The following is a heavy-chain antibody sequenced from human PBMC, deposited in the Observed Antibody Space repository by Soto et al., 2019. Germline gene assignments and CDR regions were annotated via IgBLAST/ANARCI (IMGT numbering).Heavy chain of an antibody. V-gene: IGHV4-34*01. CDR3: ARGSTRPNTYYYGSGSYLNDY. D-gene: IGHD3-10*01. CDR2: INHSGST. Sequence: SETLSLTCAVYGGSFSGYYWSWIRQPPGKGLEWIGEINHSGSTNYNPSLKSRVTISVDTSKNQFSLKLSSVTAADTAVYYCARGSTRPNTYYYGSGSYLNDYWGQGTLVTVSS. J-gene: IGHJ4*02. CDR1: GGSFSGYY.